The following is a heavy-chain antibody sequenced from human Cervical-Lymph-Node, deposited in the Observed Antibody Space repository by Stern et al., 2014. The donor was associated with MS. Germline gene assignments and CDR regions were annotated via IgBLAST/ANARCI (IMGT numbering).Heavy chain of an antibody. Sequence: EQLVESGAEVKKPGSSVKVSCKASGGTFNSYGISWVRQAPGQGLEWMGGIIPLFGTAHYAQKFLGRVTITADESTSTAYMELSGLRCEDTAVYYCARDSVDGMDVWGQGTTVTVSS. J-gene: IGHJ6*02. D-gene: IGHD2-21*01. CDR1: GGTFNSYG. V-gene: IGHV1-69*01. CDR3: ARDSVDGMDV. CDR2: IIPLFGTA.